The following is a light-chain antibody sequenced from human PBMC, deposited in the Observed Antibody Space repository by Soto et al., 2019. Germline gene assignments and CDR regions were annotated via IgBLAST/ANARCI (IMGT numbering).Light chain of an antibody. CDR3: HQYDNCPRT. Sequence: SRWSPYHSIKNTVIITCRSRHSISNHFNWYQQKPGKAPKLLIFAASSLQSGVPSRFSGSGSGTEFILTISSLQSEDFVVYYCHQYDNCPRTFGQGTRLDIK. V-gene: IGKV1-39*01. J-gene: IGKJ5*01. CDR1: HSISNH. CDR2: AAS.